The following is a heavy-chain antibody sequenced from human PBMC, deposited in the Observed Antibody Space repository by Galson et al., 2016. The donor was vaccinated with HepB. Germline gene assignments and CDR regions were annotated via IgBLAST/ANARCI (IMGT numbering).Heavy chain of an antibody. Sequence: SLRLSCAASGFTFSSYSMNWVRQAPGKGLEWVSPISSSSSHIYYADSVKGRFTISRDNTKNSLYLQMNSLRAEDTAVYYCARGDIVGAIFDYWGQGTLVTVSS. CDR2: ISSSSSHI. V-gene: IGHV3-21*01. CDR3: ARGDIVGAIFDY. D-gene: IGHD1-26*01. CDR1: GFTFSSYS. J-gene: IGHJ4*02.